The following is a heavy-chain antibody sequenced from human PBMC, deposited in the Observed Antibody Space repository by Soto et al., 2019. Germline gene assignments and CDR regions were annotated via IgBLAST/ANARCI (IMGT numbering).Heavy chain of an antibody. V-gene: IGHV5-51*01. J-gene: IGHJ6*02. D-gene: IGHD6-13*01. CDR1: GYNFTTFW. CDR3: ARQSSIAAGATAGYYYGMDV. Sequence: GESLKISCKGSGYNFTTFWIGWVRQVPGKGLEWMGIIYPGDSETKYSPDFEGQVTISADRPTNTAYLQWRSLRASDTAMYYCARQSSIAAGATAGYYYGMDVWGQGTTVTVSS. CDR2: IYPGDSET.